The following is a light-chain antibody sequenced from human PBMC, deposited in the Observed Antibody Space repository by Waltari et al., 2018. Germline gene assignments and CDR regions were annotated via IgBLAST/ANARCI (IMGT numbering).Light chain of an antibody. J-gene: IGLJ1*01. CDR2: EVI. CDR1: TSDVGNYDL. V-gene: IGLV2-23*02. CDR3: CSYAGRGTYV. Sequence: QSALTQPASVSGTPAQSITISCTGTTSDVGNYDLVSWYHPHPGKAPKLLICEVINRPSGVSSRFSGSKSGSTASLIISGLQPDDEADYYCCSYAGRGTYVFGSGTKVTVL.